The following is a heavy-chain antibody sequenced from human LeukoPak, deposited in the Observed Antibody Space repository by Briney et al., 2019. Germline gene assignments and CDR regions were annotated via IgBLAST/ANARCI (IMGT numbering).Heavy chain of an antibody. CDR3: AKDKAPFYSGPFDY. J-gene: IGHJ4*02. CDR1: GFTFSSYG. D-gene: IGHD3-10*01. V-gene: IGHV3-30*18. Sequence: PGGSLRLSCAASGFTFSSYGMHWVRQAPGKGLEWVAVISYDGSNKYYADSVKGRFTISRDNSKNTLYLQMNSLRAEDTAVYYCAKDKAPFYSGPFDYWGQGTLVTVSS. CDR2: ISYDGSNK.